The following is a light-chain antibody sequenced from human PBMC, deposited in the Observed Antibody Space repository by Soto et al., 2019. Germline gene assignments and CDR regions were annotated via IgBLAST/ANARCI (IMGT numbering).Light chain of an antibody. CDR3: SSYTSSSTLYV. CDR1: SSDVGGYNY. CDR2: DVS. Sequence: QSVLTQPASVSGSPGQSITISCTGTSSDVGGYNYVSWYQQHPGKAPKLKIYDVSNRPSGVSNRFSGSKSDNTASLTISRLQAEDEADYYCSSYTSSSTLYVFGTGTKVTVL. J-gene: IGLJ1*01. V-gene: IGLV2-14*01.